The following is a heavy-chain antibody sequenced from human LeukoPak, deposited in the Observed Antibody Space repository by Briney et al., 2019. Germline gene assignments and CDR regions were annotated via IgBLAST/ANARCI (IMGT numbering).Heavy chain of an antibody. J-gene: IGHJ6*02. V-gene: IGHV3-30*04. Sequence: GRSLRLSCAASGFTFSSYVHWVRQAPGKGLEWVAVISYDGSNKYYADSVKGRFTISRDNSKNTLYLQMNSLRAEDTAVYYCARGGPGYSSAWTNYGLAVWGQGTTVTVSS. CDR1: GFTFSSY. CDR3: ARGGPGYSSAWTNYGLAV. D-gene: IGHD6-19*01. CDR2: ISYDGSNK.